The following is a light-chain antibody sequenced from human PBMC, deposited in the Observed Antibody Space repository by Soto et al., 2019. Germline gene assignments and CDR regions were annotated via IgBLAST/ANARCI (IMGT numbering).Light chain of an antibody. J-gene: IGLJ2*01. CDR2: GNS. V-gene: IGLV1-40*01. CDR3: QSYDSSQSGVV. CDR1: SSNIGAGYD. Sequence: QSVLTQPPSVSGAPGQRVTISCTGSSSNIGAGYDVHWYQQLPGTAPKLLIYGNSNRPSGVPDRFSGSKSGTSASLAITGLQAEDEADYYCQSYDSSQSGVVFGGGTKLTV.